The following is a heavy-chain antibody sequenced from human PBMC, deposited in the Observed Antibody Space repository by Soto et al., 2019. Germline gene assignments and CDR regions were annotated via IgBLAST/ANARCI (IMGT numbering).Heavy chain of an antibody. Sequence: GGSLRLSCAASGFTFSSYAMHWVRQAPGKGLEWVAVISYDGSNKYYADSVKGRFTISRDNSKNTLYLQMNSLRAEDTAVYYCARDRSLIAAAGTYFDYWGQGTLVTVSS. V-gene: IGHV3-30-3*01. CDR1: GFTFSSYA. D-gene: IGHD6-13*01. CDR3: ARDRSLIAAAGTYFDY. CDR2: ISYDGSNK. J-gene: IGHJ4*02.